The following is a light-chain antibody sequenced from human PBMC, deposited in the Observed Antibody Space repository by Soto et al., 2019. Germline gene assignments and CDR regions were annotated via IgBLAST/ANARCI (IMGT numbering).Light chain of an antibody. Sequence: QSVLTQPPSVSGAPGQRVTLSCTGSGSNLGTYYVSWYHQLPGTAPKVVIYDNSRRPSGIPDRFSGSKSGTSATLAITGLQTGDEGNYSCGAWDSSLNVYVFGGGTKLTVL. CDR3: GAWDSSLNVYV. CDR2: DNS. CDR1: GSNLGTYY. J-gene: IGLJ1*01. V-gene: IGLV1-51*01.